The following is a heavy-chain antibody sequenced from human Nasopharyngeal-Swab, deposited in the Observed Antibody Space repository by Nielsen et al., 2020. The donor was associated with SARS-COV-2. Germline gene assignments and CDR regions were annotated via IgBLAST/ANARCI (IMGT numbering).Heavy chain of an antibody. J-gene: IGHJ4*02. CDR2: IIPIFGTA. CDR3: ARDTTYYDSSGQFDY. V-gene: IGHV1-69*13. D-gene: IGHD3-22*01. CDR1: GGTFSSYA. Sequence: SVKVSCKASGGTFSSYAISWVRQAPGQGLEWMGGIIPIFGTANYAQKLQGRVTITADESTSTAYMELSSLRSEDTAVYYCARDTTYYDSSGQFDYWGQGTLVTVSS.